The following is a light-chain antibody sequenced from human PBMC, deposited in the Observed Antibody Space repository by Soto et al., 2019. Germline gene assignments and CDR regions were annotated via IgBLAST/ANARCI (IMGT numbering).Light chain of an antibody. V-gene: IGKV1-39*01. CDR1: RSISRY. J-gene: IGKJ1*01. Sequence: DIQMTQSPSSLSASVGDRVNMTCRASRSISRYLSWYQQKPGKAPNLLIYAASSLQSGVPSRFSGAESGTDFTLTIGNLHPEDFAIYYCKQSYSSQWTFGQGTKVEI. CDR3: KQSYSSQWT. CDR2: AAS.